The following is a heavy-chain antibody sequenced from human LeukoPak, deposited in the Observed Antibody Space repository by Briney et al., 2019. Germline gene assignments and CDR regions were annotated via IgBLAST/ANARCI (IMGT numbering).Heavy chain of an antibody. CDR2: ISYDGSKK. V-gene: IGHV3-30*18. Sequence: GRSLRLSCAASGFTFSSYGMHWVRQAPGKGMEWVAVISYDGSKKYYADSVKGRFTISRDNSKNTLYLQMNSLRAEGTAVYHCAKNEEMATINYWGQGTLVTVSS. CDR3: AKNEEMATINY. CDR1: GFTFSSYG. J-gene: IGHJ4*02. D-gene: IGHD5-24*01.